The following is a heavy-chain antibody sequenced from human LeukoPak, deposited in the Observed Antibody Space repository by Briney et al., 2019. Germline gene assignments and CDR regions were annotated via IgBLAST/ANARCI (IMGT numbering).Heavy chain of an antibody. CDR1: GGSFSSYY. CDR2: INHSGST. V-gene: IGHV4-34*01. Sequence: SETLSLTCAVYGGSFSSYYWSWIRQPPGKGLEWIGEINHSGSTNYNPSLKSRVTISVDTSKNQFSLKLSSVTAADTAVYYCARIYYDSSGYSYYFDYWGQGTLVTVSS. D-gene: IGHD3-22*01. CDR3: ARIYYDSSGYSYYFDY. J-gene: IGHJ4*02.